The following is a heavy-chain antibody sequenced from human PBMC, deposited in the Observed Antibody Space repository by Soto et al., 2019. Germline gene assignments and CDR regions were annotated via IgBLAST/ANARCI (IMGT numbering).Heavy chain of an antibody. CDR2: IYYSGST. Sequence: QVQLQESGPGLVKPSQTLSLTCTVSGGSISSGGYYRSWIRQHPGMGLEWIGYIYYSGSTYYNPSLKSRVTISVDTSKNQFSLKLSSVTAADTAVYYCARVVCSGGSCSRSSFDIWGPGTMVTVSS. D-gene: IGHD2-15*01. V-gene: IGHV4-31*03. CDR3: ARVVCSGGSCSRSSFDI. CDR1: GGSISSGGYY. J-gene: IGHJ3*02.